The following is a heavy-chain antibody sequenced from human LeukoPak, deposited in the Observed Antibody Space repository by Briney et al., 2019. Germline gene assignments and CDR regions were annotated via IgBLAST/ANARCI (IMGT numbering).Heavy chain of an antibody. CDR2: ISSRSTAI. Sequence: GGSLRLSCAASGFTFSDHSMNWARQTPGKGLEWVSYISSRSTAIYYADSVKGRFTISRDNAKNSLYLQMNSLRADDTAVYYCARGDTDIITQGDYWGQGTLVTVSS. CDR3: ARGDTDIITQGDY. J-gene: IGHJ4*02. D-gene: IGHD5-18*01. CDR1: GFTFSDHS. V-gene: IGHV3-48*04.